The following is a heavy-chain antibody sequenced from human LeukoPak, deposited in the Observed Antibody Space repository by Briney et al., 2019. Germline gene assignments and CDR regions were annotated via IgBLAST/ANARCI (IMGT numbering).Heavy chain of an antibody. J-gene: IGHJ4*02. CDR1: GLTVNNNY. CDR3: AREVAGSYGLFDY. CDR2: VYSGGST. V-gene: IGHV3-66*01. D-gene: IGHD5-18*01. Sequence: GGSLRLSCAASGLTVNNNYMSWVRRAPGKGLEWVSGVYSGGSTYYADSVKGRFTISRDNSKNTVVLQMNSLRAEDTAVYYCAREVAGSYGLFDYWGQGTLVTVSS.